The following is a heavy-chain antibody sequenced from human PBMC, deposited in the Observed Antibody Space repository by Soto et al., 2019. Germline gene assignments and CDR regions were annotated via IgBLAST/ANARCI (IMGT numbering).Heavy chain of an antibody. Sequence: WGSLRLSCAASGFTFSIYAMNWVRLAPGKGLEWVSALSASGDNTYYADSVKGRFTISRDNSKNTLYLQMNSLRAEDTAVYYCAKAGTHSYSDCWGQGTLVTVSS. CDR1: GFTFSIYA. V-gene: IGHV3-23*01. D-gene: IGHD1-1*01. CDR3: AKAGTHSYSDC. CDR2: LSASGDNT. J-gene: IGHJ4*02.